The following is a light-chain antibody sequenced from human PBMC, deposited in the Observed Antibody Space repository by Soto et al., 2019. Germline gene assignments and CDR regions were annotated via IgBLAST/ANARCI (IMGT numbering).Light chain of an antibody. V-gene: IGKV1-5*03. J-gene: IGKJ1*01. CDR2: KAS. Sequence: DVHMTLSPSTLSGSVGYRVTITCRASKTISSWLAWYQQKKGKAPKLLIYKASTLKSGVPSRFSGSGYGTEFNLTISSLQTDDFATYYCQHYNSYSEAFGQGTKVDIK. CDR3: QHYNSYSEA. CDR1: KTISSW.